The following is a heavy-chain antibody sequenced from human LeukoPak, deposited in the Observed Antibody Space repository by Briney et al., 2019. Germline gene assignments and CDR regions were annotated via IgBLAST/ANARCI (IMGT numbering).Heavy chain of an antibody. CDR1: GFTFSRYW. D-gene: IGHD6-13*01. Sequence: GGSLRLSCAASGFTFSRYWMSWVRQAPGKGLEWVANIKQDGSEKYYVDSVKGRFTISRDNAKNSLCLQMNSLRAEDTAVYYCARASTRIAAAGTAWFDPWGQGTLVTVSS. V-gene: IGHV3-7*03. J-gene: IGHJ5*02. CDR2: IKQDGSEK. CDR3: ARASTRIAAAGTAWFDP.